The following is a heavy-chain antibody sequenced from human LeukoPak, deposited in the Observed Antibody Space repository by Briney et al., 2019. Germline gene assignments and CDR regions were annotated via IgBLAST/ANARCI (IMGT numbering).Heavy chain of an antibody. J-gene: IGHJ4*02. V-gene: IGHV3-74*01. Sequence: GGSLRLSCAASGFTFSSYWMHWVRQAPGKGLVWVSRINSDERSTSYADSVKGRFTISRDNAKNTLYLQVNSLRAEDTAVYYCAREPYSSSWYPFDYWGQGTLVTVSS. D-gene: IGHD6-13*01. CDR2: INSDERST. CDR1: GFTFSSYW. CDR3: AREPYSSSWYPFDY.